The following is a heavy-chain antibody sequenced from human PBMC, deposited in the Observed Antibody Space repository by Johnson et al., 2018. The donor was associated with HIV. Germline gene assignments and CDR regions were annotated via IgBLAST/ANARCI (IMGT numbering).Heavy chain of an antibody. V-gene: IGHV3-13*01. CDR3: ARSSWGGSSLGAFDI. J-gene: IGHJ3*02. D-gene: IGHD1-26*01. Sequence: WVSAIGTAGDTYYPGSVKGRFTISRENAKNSLYLQMNSLRAGDTAVYYCARSSWGGSSLGAFDIWGQGTMVTVSS. CDR2: IGTAGDT.